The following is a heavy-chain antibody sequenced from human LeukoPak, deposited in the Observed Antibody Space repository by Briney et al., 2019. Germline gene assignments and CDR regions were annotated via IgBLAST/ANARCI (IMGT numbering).Heavy chain of an antibody. CDR2: IWYDGSNK. CDR1: GFTFRSYG. Sequence: GGSLRLSCAASGFTFRSYGMHWVRQAPGKGLEWVAVIWYDGSNKYYADSVKGRFTISRDNSKNTLYLQMNSLRAEDTAVYYCARDRVVALRQQLGYYNYGMDVWGQGTTVTVSS. CDR3: ARDRVVALRQQLGYYNYGMDV. V-gene: IGHV3-33*01. J-gene: IGHJ6*02. D-gene: IGHD6-13*01.